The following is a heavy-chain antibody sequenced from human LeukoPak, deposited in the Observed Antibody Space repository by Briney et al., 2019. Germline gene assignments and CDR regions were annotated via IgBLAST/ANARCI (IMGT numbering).Heavy chain of an antibody. V-gene: IGHV3-48*03. J-gene: IGHJ4*02. Sequence: GGSLRLSCAGSGFSFNDYDMNWVRQAPGKGLEWVSYISRSGSYTYYTDPVKGRFTVSRDNAKNSLFLQMDGLRAEDTAVYYCSRPLSFGELFRLDYWGQGILVTVSS. CDR2: ISRSGSYT. CDR3: SRPLSFGELFRLDY. CDR1: GFSFNDYD. D-gene: IGHD3-10*01.